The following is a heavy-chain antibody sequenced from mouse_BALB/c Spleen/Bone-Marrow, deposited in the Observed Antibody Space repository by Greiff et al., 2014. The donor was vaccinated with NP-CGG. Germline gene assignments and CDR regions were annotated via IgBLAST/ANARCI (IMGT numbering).Heavy chain of an antibody. CDR1: GFTFSSYG. D-gene: IGHD2-10*02. CDR3: ARQGPYGNYGGFAY. CDR2: ISSGGSCT. V-gene: IGHV5-6*01. Sequence: VKLVESGGDLVKPGGSLRLSCAASGFTFSSYGMSWVRQTPDKRLEWVATISSGGSCTYFPDSVRGQFTISRDNAKNTLYLQMSSLKSEDTAMYYCARQGPYGNYGGFAYWGQGTLVTVSA. J-gene: IGHJ3*01.